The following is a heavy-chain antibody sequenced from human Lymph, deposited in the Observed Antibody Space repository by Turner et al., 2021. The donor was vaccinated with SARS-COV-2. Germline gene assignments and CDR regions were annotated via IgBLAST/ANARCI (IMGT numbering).Heavy chain of an antibody. CDR2: IYPGESDT. V-gene: IGHV5-51*01. CDR3: ARREWGGSLGHIDY. CDR1: GYTVTSYW. Sequence: EVQLVQSGAEVKQPGESPKISCKGSGYTVTSYWIGWVRQMPGRGLEWVGIIYPGESDTRYSPSFQGQVTISADKSISTAYLQWSNLKASDTAMYYCARREWGGSLGHIDYWGQGTLVTVSS. D-gene: IGHD3-3*01. J-gene: IGHJ4*02.